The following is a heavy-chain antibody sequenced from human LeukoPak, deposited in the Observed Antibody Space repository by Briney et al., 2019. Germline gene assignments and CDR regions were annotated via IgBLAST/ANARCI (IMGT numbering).Heavy chain of an antibody. J-gene: IGHJ4*02. Sequence: GGSLRLSCAASGFTFSSYAMSWVRQAPGKGLEWVSAISGSGGSTYYADSVKGRFTISRDNSKNTLYLQMNSLRAEDTAVYYCAKDRYYYDSSGYYYRPYWGQGTLVTVSS. V-gene: IGHV3-23*01. CDR1: GFTFSSYA. D-gene: IGHD3-22*01. CDR3: AKDRYYYDSSGYYYRPY. CDR2: ISGSGGST.